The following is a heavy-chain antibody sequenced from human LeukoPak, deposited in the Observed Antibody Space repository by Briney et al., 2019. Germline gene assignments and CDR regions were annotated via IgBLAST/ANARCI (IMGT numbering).Heavy chain of an antibody. CDR3: AKGVFGSGSYREYFEQ. D-gene: IGHD3-10*01. CDR1: GFTFGSYW. J-gene: IGHJ1*01. V-gene: IGHV3-23*01. CDR2: SSASGDSP. Sequence: GGSLRLSCAASGFTFGSYWMSWVRQAPGKGLEWVSASSASGDSPYYADSVKGRFTISRDNSKNTLDLQMNSLRVEDTAVYYCAKGVFGSGSYREYFEQWGQGTLVTVSS.